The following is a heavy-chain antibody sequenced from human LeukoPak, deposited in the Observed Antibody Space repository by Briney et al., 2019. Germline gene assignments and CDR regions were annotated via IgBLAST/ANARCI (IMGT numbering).Heavy chain of an antibody. J-gene: IGHJ4*02. CDR2: IYYSGST. V-gene: IGHV4-59*08. D-gene: IGHD4-17*01. Sequence: WIGYIYYSGSTNYNPSLKSRVTISVDTSKNQFSLKLSSVTAADTAVYYCARQNHYGDYGDYWGQGTLVTVSS. CDR3: ARQNHYGDYGDY.